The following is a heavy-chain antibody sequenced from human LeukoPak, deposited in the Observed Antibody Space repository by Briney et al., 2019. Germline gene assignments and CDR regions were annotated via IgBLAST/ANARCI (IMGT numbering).Heavy chain of an antibody. CDR3: ASPFRVVVDV. Sequence: GGSLRLSCAASGFTFNNYWMTWVRQAPGKGLEWVANIKQDGSEKYYVHSVKGRFTISRDNANNSLYLQMNSLRAEDTAMYYCASPFRVVVDVWGRGTLVTVPS. CDR1: GFTFNNYW. D-gene: IGHD2-2*01. J-gene: IGHJ2*01. V-gene: IGHV3-7*01. CDR2: IKQDGSEK.